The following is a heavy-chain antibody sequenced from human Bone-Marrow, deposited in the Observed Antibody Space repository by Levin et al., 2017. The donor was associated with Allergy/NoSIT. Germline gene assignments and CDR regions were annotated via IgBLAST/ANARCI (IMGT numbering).Heavy chain of an antibody. Sequence: ASVKVSCTASGYTFTDYYIHWWRQAPGQGLEWMGWLNPNGGGTKYEATFQGRVTMTRDTSIRTVYMDLSSLKSDDTAIYYCARGPSSGAFDIWGQGTMVTVSS. CDR3: ARGPSSGAFDI. CDR2: LNPNGGGT. V-gene: IGHV1-2*02. CDR1: GYTFTDYY. J-gene: IGHJ3*02. D-gene: IGHD3-10*01.